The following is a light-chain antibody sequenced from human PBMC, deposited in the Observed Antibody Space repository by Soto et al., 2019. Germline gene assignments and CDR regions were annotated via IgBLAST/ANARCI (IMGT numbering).Light chain of an antibody. CDR3: QQRSNWPPMYT. Sequence: EIVLTQSPATLSLSPGERATLSCRASQSVSSYLAWYQQKPGQAPRLLIYDASNRATGIPARFSGSGSGTDFTLTISSLEPEDFAVDYCQQRSNWPPMYTFGQGTKVDIK. CDR1: QSVSSY. CDR2: DAS. J-gene: IGKJ2*01. V-gene: IGKV3-11*01.